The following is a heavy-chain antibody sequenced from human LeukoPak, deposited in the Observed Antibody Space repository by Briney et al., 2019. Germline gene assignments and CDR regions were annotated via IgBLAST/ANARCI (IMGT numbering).Heavy chain of an antibody. Sequence: SETLSLTCTVSGGSISSYYWSWIRQPPGKGLEWIAYISDIGSINYNPSLKSRVTISLDTSKNQFSLKLSSVTAADTAVYYCARARCSSTSCHYYYYYGMDVWGQGTTVTVSS. V-gene: IGHV4-59*12. CDR2: ISDIGSI. CDR1: GGSISSYY. D-gene: IGHD2-2*01. CDR3: ARARCSSTSCHYYYYYGMDV. J-gene: IGHJ6*02.